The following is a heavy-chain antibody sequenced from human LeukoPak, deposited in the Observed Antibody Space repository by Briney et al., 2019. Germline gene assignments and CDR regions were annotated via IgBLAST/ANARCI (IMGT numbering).Heavy chain of an antibody. Sequence: GGSLRLSSAASGFTFSNAWMSWVRQAPGKGLEWVGRVKSKTNGGTTAYAAPVKGRFTISRDDSKNTYLQMNSLKSEDTAVYYCTAGIGHSDFDYWGQGTLVTVSS. CDR3: TAGIGHSDFDY. V-gene: IGHV3-15*01. D-gene: IGHD6-13*01. J-gene: IGHJ4*02. CDR2: VKSKTNGGTT. CDR1: GFTFSNAW.